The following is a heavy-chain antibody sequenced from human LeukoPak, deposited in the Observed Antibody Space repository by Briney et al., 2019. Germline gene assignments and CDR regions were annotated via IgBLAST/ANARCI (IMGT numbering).Heavy chain of an antibody. J-gene: IGHJ6*03. V-gene: IGHV4-4*07. CDR2: IYTSGST. Sequence: SETLSLTCTVSGGSISGWYWSWIRQPAGKGLEWIGRIYTSGSTNYNPSLKSRVTISVDTSKNQFSLKLSSVTAADTAVYYCARVGYSSSWYVYYMDVWGKGTTVTVSS. CDR1: GGSISGWY. D-gene: IGHD6-13*01. CDR3: ARVGYSSSWYVYYMDV.